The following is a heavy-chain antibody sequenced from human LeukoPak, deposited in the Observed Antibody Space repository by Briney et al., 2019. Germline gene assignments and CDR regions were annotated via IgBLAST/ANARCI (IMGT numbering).Heavy chain of an antibody. CDR1: GFTFSNSA. Sequence: PGGSLRLSCAASGFTFSNSAMSWVRPAPGKGREGVSTLSGSGITTYYADSVKGRFTISRANYKNTLYLQMNSLRAEDTAVYYCAKGIYSSGWSYFDYWGHGTLVTVSS. CDR3: AKGIYSSGWSYFDY. D-gene: IGHD6-19*01. J-gene: IGHJ4*01. V-gene: IGHV3-23*01. CDR2: LSGSGITT.